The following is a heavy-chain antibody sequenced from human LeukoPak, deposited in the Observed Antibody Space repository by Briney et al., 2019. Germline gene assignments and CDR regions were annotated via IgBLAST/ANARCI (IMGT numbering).Heavy chain of an antibody. J-gene: IGHJ4*02. V-gene: IGHV1-69-2*01. D-gene: IGHD3-10*01. CDR2: VDPEDGET. Sequence: ASVKVSCKVSGYTFTDYYMHWVQQAPGKGLEWMGLVDPEDGETIYAEKFQSRVTITADTSTDTAYMELSSLRSEDTAVYYCATGPYKFYFDYWGQGTLVTVSS. CDR1: GYTFTDYY. CDR3: ATGPYKFYFDY.